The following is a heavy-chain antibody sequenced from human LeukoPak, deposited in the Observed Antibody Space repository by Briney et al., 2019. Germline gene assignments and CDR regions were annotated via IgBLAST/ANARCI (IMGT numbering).Heavy chain of an antibody. V-gene: IGHV3-9*01. CDR3: AKGDSSGYYIRYFDL. J-gene: IGHJ2*01. CDR2: ISWNSGSI. Sequence: QPGGSLRLSCAASGFTFDDYAMHWVRQAPGKGLEWVSGISWNSGSIGYADSVKGRFTISRDNAKNSLYLQMNSLRAEDTALYYCAKGDSSGYYIRYFDLWGRGTLVTVSS. D-gene: IGHD3-22*01. CDR1: GFTFDDYA.